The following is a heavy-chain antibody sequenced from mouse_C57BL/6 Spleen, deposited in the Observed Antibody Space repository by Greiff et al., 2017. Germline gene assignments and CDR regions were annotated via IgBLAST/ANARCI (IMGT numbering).Heavy chain of an antibody. CDR2: IRSKSSNYAT. V-gene: IGHV10-3*01. Sequence: DVHLVESGGGLVQPKGSLKLSCAASGFTFNTYAMTWVRQAPGKGLEWVARIRSKSSNYATYYADSVKDRFTISRDDSQSMLYLQMNNLTTEYTAMCYAVIRGYGNYDAMDDWGQGTSVTVSS. J-gene: IGHJ4*01. D-gene: IGHD2-1*01. CDR3: VIRGYGNYDAMDD. CDR1: GFTFNTYA.